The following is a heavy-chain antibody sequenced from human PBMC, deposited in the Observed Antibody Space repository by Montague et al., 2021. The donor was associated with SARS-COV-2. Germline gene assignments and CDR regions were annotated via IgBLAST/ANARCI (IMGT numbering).Heavy chain of an antibody. CDR1: RDSISSHNYF. Sequence: SETLSLTCAVSRDSISSHNYFWAWIRQPPGKGLGWIGSVDYSGLTFYNPSLESRVTISVDTSKKQFSLKVNSVTAADTAVYYCAKDGEALAWGTLDIWGQGTMVTVSS. CDR2: VDYSGLT. J-gene: IGHJ3*02. D-gene: IGHD3-10*01. CDR3: AKDGEALAWGTLDI. V-gene: IGHV4-39*07.